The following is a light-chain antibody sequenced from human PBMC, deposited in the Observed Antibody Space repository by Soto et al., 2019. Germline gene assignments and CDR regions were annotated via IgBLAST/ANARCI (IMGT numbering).Light chain of an antibody. V-gene: IGLV1-51*01. CDR2: DND. CDR1: SSNIGNNY. Sequence: QSVLPQPPSVSAAPGQKVTISCSGSSSNIGNNYVFWYQQLPGTAPKLLIYDNDKRPSGIPDRLSGSKSGTSATLGITGLQTGDEADYYCATWDSSLSAGVFGGGTKLTVL. CDR3: ATWDSSLSAGV. J-gene: IGLJ2*01.